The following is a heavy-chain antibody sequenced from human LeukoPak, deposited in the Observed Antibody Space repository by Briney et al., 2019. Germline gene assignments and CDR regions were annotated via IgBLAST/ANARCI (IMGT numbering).Heavy chain of an antibody. Sequence: KPGGSLRLSCAASGFTFSDYYMSWIRQAPGKGLEWVSYISSSGSTIYYAGSVKGRFTISRDNAKNSLYLQINSLRAGDTAVYYCARVGAARYYYYYMDVWGKGTTVTVSS. J-gene: IGHJ6*03. V-gene: IGHV3-11*04. CDR1: GFTFSDYY. CDR3: ARVGAARYYYYYMDV. CDR2: ISSSGSTI. D-gene: IGHD2-15*01.